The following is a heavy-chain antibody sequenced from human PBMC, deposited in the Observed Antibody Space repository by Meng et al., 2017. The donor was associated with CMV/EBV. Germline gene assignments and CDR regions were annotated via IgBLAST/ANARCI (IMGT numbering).Heavy chain of an antibody. Sequence: VSGGSISRYYWSWIRQPAGKGLEWIGRIYTSGSTNYNPSLKSRVTMSVDTSKNQFSPKLSSVTAADTAVYYCARDLGAAADPNWFDPWGQGTLVTVSS. CDR2: IYTSGST. J-gene: IGHJ5*02. CDR1: GGSISRYY. D-gene: IGHD6-13*01. CDR3: ARDLGAAADPNWFDP. V-gene: IGHV4-4*07.